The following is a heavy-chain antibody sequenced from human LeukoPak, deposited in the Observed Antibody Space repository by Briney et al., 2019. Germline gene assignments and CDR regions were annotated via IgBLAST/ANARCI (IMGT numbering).Heavy chain of an antibody. CDR2: IYYSGST. D-gene: IGHD6-19*01. Sequence: SETLSLTCTVSGGSISSYYWNWIRQPPGKGLEWIGYIYYSGSTNYNPSLKSRVTIPLDTSKNQFSLKLSSVTAADTAVYYCARGSSGWYSHLGYWGQGTLVTVSS. CDR3: ARGSSGWYSHLGY. V-gene: IGHV4-59*01. CDR1: GGSISSYY. J-gene: IGHJ4*02.